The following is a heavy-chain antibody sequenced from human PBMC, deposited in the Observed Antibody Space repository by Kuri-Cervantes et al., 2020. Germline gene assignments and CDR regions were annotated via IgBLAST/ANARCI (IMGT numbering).Heavy chain of an antibody. CDR2: ISAYNGNT. D-gene: IGHD3-10*01. J-gene: IGHJ4*02. V-gene: IGHV1-18*01. Sequence: ASVKVSCKASGYTFTSYGISWVRQAPGQGLEWMGWISAYNGNTNYAQKLQGRVTMTRDTSTSTVYMELSSLRAEDTAVYHCARDPWFGELLPRNWGQGTLVTVSS. CDR3: ARDPWFGELLPRN. CDR1: GYTFTSYG.